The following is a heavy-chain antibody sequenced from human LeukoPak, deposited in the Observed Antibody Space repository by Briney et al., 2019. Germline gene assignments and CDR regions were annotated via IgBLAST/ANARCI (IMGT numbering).Heavy chain of an antibody. J-gene: IGHJ4*02. V-gene: IGHV4-59*12. D-gene: IGHD3-3*01. CDR3: ARGRYYDFWSGYPKPWFDY. CDR1: DDSFRSYY. Sequence: SETLSLTCTVSDDSFRSYYWSWIRQPPGKGLEWIGHIYHSGTTKYNPSLKSRVTISGDTSKNQFSLKLSSVTAADTAVYYCARGRYYDFWSGYPKPWFDYWGQGTLVTVSS. CDR2: IYHSGTT.